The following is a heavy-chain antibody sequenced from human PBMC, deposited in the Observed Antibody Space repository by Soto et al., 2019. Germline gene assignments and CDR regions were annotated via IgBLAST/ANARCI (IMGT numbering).Heavy chain of an antibody. CDR2: IIPIFGTA. D-gene: IGHD3-9*01. J-gene: IGHJ6*02. Sequence: SVKVSCKASGGTFSSYAISWVRQAPGQGLEWMGGIIPIFGTANYAQKFQGRVTITADESTSTAYVELSSLRSEDTAVYYCAREGYDILTGYPNYYYYGMDVWGQGTTVTVSS. CDR3: AREGYDILTGYPNYYYYGMDV. CDR1: GGTFSSYA. V-gene: IGHV1-69*13.